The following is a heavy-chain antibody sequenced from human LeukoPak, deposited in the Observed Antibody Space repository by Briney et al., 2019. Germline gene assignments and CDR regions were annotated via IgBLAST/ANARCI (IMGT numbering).Heavy chain of an antibody. J-gene: IGHJ4*02. CDR2: ISSSSGTM. CDR3: AREGSAADDFDY. Sequence: GGSLRLSCAASGFTFSTYSMNWVRQAPGKGLEWVSYISSSSGTMYYADSVKGRFTISRDNAQNSLYLQMNSLTAEDTAVYYCAREGSAADDFDYWGQGTLVTVSS. CDR1: GFTFSTYS. V-gene: IGHV3-48*04. D-gene: IGHD2-2*01.